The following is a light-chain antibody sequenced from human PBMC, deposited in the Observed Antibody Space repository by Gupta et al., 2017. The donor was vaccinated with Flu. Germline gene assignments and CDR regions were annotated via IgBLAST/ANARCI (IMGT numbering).Light chain of an antibody. CDR1: SFNIEFNT. J-gene: IGLJ3*02. CDR2: VDN. V-gene: IGLV1-44*01. CDR3: AAWDDNLNGPV. Sequence: QSVLIQPPSVSGTPGHGVIVSCSGSSFNIEFNTVNWYQRLPGTAPTLLIFVDNKRASGVPARFSGSKSGTSASLAISALQAEDEADYFCAAWDDNLNGPVFGGGTKVTVL.